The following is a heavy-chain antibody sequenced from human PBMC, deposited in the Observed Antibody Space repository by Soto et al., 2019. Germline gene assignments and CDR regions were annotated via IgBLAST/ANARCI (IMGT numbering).Heavy chain of an antibody. Sequence: SETLSLTCNVSGASLDRSNYYWDWIRQSPGKGLEWIGTTYYNGNAYYNPSLRSRVTMSVDTSKNQFSLKLMSVTAADTAVYYCARHFVAVVIKGWGYWGQGNLVTVS. J-gene: IGHJ4*02. CDR2: TYYNGNA. V-gene: IGHV4-39*01. CDR1: GASLDRSNYY. CDR3: ARHFVAVVIKGWGY. D-gene: IGHD3-22*01.